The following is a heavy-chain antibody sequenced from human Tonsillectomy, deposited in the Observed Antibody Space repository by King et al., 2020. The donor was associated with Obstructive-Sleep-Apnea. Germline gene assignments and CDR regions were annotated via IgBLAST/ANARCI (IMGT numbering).Heavy chain of an antibody. D-gene: IGHD3-22*01. J-gene: IGHJ4*02. CDR2: IFSNDEK. Sequence: VTLKESGPVLVKPTETLTLTCTVSGFSLSNARMGVSWIRQPPGKALEWLAHIFSNDEKSYSTSLKSRLTISKDTSKSQVVLTMTNMDPVDTATYYCERIQIEYYYDSSGYYWGFDYWGQGTLVTVSS. CDR3: ERIQIEYYYDSSGYYWGFDY. CDR1: GFSLSNARMG. V-gene: IGHV2-26*01.